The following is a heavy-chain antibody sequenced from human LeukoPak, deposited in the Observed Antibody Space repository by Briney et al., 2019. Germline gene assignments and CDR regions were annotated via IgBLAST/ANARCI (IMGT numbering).Heavy chain of an antibody. V-gene: IGHV3-23*01. CDR1: GITFSSYA. Sequence: GGSLRLSCAASGITFSSYAMSWVRQAPGKGLEWVSAISGSGGSTYYADSVKGRFTISRDNSKNTLYLQMNSLKTEDTAVYYCNTDSLLLNYWGQGTLVTVSS. D-gene: IGHD2-15*01. J-gene: IGHJ4*02. CDR3: NTDSLLLNY. CDR2: ISGSGGST.